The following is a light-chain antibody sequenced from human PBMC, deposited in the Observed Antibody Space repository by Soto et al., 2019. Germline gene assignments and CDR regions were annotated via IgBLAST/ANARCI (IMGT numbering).Light chain of an antibody. CDR2: GAS. V-gene: IGKV3-20*01. J-gene: IGKJ1*01. CDR3: QQFET. Sequence: EIVLTQSPGTLSWSPGERATLSCRASQSVSSSYLAWYQQKPGQAPRLLIYGASSRATGIPDRFSGSGSGTDFTLTISRLEPEDFAVYYCQQFETFGQGTKVEIK. CDR1: QSVSSSY.